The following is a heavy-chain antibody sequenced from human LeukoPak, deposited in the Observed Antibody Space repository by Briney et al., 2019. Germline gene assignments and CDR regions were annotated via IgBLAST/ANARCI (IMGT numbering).Heavy chain of an antibody. Sequence: GESLKISCKGSGYSFTSYWIGWVRQMPGKGLEWMGIIYPGDSDTRYSPSFQGQVTISADKSISTAYLQWSSLKASDTAMYYCARPHDYGSSGPHAFDIWGQGTMVTVSS. J-gene: IGHJ3*02. CDR2: IYPGDSDT. D-gene: IGHD3-22*01. CDR1: GYSFTSYW. V-gene: IGHV5-51*01. CDR3: ARPHDYGSSGPHAFDI.